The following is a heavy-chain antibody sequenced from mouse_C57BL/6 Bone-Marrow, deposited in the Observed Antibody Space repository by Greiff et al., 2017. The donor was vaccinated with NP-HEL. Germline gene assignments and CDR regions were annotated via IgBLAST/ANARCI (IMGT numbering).Heavy chain of an antibody. D-gene: IGHD1-1*01. CDR2: IDPSDSYT. Sequence: QVQLQQPGAELVRPGTSVKLSCKASGYTFTSYWMHWVKQRPGQGLEWIGVIDPSDSYTTYNQKFKGKANLTVDTSYSTDYMQLSILTSEDSAVYYCARPSTTVGGEAFAYWCQGTLVTVSA. CDR3: ARPSTTVGGEAFAY. CDR1: GYTFTSYW. J-gene: IGHJ3*01. V-gene: IGHV1-59*01.